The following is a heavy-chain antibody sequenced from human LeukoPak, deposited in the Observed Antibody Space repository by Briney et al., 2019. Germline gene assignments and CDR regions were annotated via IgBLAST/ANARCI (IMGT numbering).Heavy chain of an antibody. Sequence: PGGSLRLSCAASGFTFSSYGMHWVRQAPGKGLEWVAVISYDGSNKYYADSVKGRFTISRDNSKNTLYLQMNSLRAEDTAVYYCARDRGAYYDSWSGRKDFDYWGQGTLVTVSS. D-gene: IGHD3-3*01. J-gene: IGHJ4*02. CDR3: ARDRGAYYDSWSGRKDFDY. CDR1: GFTFSSYG. V-gene: IGHV3-30*03. CDR2: ISYDGSNK.